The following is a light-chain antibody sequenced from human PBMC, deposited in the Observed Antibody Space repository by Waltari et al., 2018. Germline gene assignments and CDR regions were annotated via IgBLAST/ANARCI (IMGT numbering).Light chain of an antibody. J-gene: IGKJ4*01. V-gene: IGKV3D-11*01. CDR1: EDIKHY. CDR2: DAS. CDR3: QQRVTWLLT. Sequence: EIVLTQSPGTLSLSPGESATLSCGASEDIKHYLAWYQQKGGQPPRLLIFDASNSATGTPARFSGSGSGTDFNLTISALEPEDFAVYYCQQRVTWLLTFGGGTKVEI.